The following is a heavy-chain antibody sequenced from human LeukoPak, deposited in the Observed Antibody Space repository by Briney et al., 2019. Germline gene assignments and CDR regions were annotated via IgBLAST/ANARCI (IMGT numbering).Heavy chain of an antibody. D-gene: IGHD2-15*01. V-gene: IGHV3-30*03. CDR3: VRDNPRCCGVVPANIDDY. CDR1: GFTSSNYG. CDR2: ISYDGSSK. J-gene: IGHJ4*02. Sequence: GRSLRLSCAASGFTSSNYGMHWVRQAPGKGLEWVAVISYDGSSKYYTDSVKVRFTISRDNSKNTLYLQMNSLRGEDMAVYYCVRDNPRCCGVVPANIDDYWGRGTLVTVSS.